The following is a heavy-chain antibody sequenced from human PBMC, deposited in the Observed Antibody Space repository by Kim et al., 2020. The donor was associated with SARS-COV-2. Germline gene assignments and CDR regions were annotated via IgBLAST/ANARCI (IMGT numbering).Heavy chain of an antibody. Sequence: YIYYADSVKGRFTISRNNAKNSLYMQMNSLRAEDTAVYYCAREDEPGFDYWGQGTLVTVSS. CDR3: AREDEPGFDY. J-gene: IGHJ4*02. CDR2: YI. V-gene: IGHV3-21*01.